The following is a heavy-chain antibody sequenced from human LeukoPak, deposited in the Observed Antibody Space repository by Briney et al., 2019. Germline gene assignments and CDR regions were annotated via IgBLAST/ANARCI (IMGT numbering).Heavy chain of an antibody. D-gene: IGHD6-6*01. CDR1: GGSISRGSYH. J-gene: IGHJ5*02. CDR3: ASRGSGRPGGDLNH. V-gene: IGHV4-39*01. Sequence: PSETLSLTCTVSGGSISRGSYHWGWIRQPPGKGLEWIGSIYYSGTTYYNPSLKSRVTISVDTSKNQFSLELTSVTAADTAVYYCASRGSGRPGGDLNHWGQGTLVTVSS. CDR2: IYYSGTT.